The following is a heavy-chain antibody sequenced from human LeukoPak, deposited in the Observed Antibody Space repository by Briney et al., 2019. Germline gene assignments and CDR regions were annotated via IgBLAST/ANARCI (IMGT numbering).Heavy chain of an antibody. CDR2: ISTSSSYM. D-gene: IGHD6-19*01. Sequence: GGSLRLSCAASEFTFSRYSMNWVRQAPGKGLEWVSSISTSSSYMFYAASVKGRFTISRDNAKNSLYLQMNSLRADDTAVYYCARTPDYSSGFDYWGQGTLVTVSS. CDR3: ARTPDYSSGFDY. J-gene: IGHJ4*02. V-gene: IGHV3-21*01. CDR1: EFTFSRYS.